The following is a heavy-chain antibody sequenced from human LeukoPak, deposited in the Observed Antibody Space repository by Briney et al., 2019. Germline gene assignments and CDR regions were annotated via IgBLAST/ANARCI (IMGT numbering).Heavy chain of an antibody. CDR2: INYSGST. D-gene: IGHD5-12*01. CDR1: GGSFNGYY. V-gene: IGHV4-34*01. Sequence: SETLSLTCAVYGGSFNGYYWSWIRQPPGKGLEGIGEINYSGSTKYNPSLKSRVTISVDTSKNQFSLKLSSVTAADTAVYYCARGKEVQDIVATILGKAPHMDVWGKGTTVTVSS. CDR3: ARGKEVQDIVATILGKAPHMDV. J-gene: IGHJ6*03.